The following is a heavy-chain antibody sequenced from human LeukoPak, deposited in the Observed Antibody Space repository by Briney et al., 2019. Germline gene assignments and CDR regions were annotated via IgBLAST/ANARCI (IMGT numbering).Heavy chain of an antibody. J-gene: IGHJ5*02. D-gene: IGHD2-2*01. CDR1: GYTFTSYG. CDR2: ISAYNGNT. Sequence: ASVKVSCKASGYTFTSYGISWVRQAPGQGLEWMGWISAYNGNTNYAQKLQGRVTMTTDTSTSTAYMELRSLRSDDTAVYYRARDYRGCSSTSCYHGLDWFDPWGQGTLVTVSS. V-gene: IGHV1-18*01. CDR3: ARDYRGCSSTSCYHGLDWFDP.